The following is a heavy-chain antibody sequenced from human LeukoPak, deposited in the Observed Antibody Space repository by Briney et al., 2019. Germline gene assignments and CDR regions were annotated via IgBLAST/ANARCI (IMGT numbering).Heavy chain of an antibody. CDR3: ARVKDYYYYMDV. CDR2: IYYSGYT. J-gene: IGHJ6*03. V-gene: IGHV4-38-2*02. CDR1: GYSISSGYY. Sequence: SETLSLTCTVSGYSISSGYYWGWIRQPPGQGLEWLGNIYYSGYTSYNASLKSRVTISIDMSQNQFSLRLSSVTAANTAVYYCARVKDYYYYMDVWGKGTTVTVSS.